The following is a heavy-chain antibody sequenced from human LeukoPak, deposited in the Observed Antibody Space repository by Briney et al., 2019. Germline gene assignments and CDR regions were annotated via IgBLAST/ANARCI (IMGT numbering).Heavy chain of an antibody. J-gene: IGHJ4*02. Sequence: MASETLSLTCTVSGGSISSGGYYWSWIHQHPGKGLEWIGYIYYSGSTYYNPSLKSRVTISVDTSKNQFSLKLSSVTAADTAVYYCARSAPYYFDYWGQGTLVTVSS. CDR1: GGSISSGGYY. CDR2: IYYSGST. CDR3: ARSAPYYFDY. V-gene: IGHV4-31*03.